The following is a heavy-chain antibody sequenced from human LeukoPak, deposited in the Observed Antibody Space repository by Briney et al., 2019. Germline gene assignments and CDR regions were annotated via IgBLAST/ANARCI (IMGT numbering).Heavy chain of an antibody. CDR1: GYTFTGYY. J-gene: IGHJ4*02. V-gene: IGHV1-2*02. CDR3: AREDCSGGSCLDY. Sequence: ASVMVSCKASGYTFTGYYMHWVRQAPGQGLEWMGWINPNSGGTNYAQKFQGRVTMTRDTSISTAYMELSRLRSDDTAVYYCAREDCSGGSCLDYWGQGTLVTVSS. CDR2: INPNSGGT. D-gene: IGHD2-15*01.